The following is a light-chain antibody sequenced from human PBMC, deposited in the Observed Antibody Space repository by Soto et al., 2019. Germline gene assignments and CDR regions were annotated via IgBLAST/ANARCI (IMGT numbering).Light chain of an antibody. J-gene: IGKJ4*01. CDR3: HQYHLAPT. CDR2: AAS. V-gene: IGKV1-27*01. CDR1: QGCSNY. Sequence: DIQMTQSPSSLSAYVGDRVTITCRASQGCSNYLAWSQQKPGKVPELLSYAASTLQSGVPSRFSGSVSGTEFSLTISGLQPEDVATYYCHQYHLAPTFGGGTKVEIK.